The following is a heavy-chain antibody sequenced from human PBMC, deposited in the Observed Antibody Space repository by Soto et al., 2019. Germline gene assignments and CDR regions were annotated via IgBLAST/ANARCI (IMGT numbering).Heavy chain of an antibody. V-gene: IGHV4-34*01. J-gene: IGHJ4*02. CDR2: IHHSGST. D-gene: IGHD3-3*01. CDR3: ARGVDSWSGYLF. Sequence: SETLSLTCALYGGSFDGYYWSWIRQSPGKGLEWIGEIHHSGSTKYNPSLKSRVSLSVDTPTKQFSLKMTSMTAADRGVYYCARGVDSWSGYLFWGQGTPVTVSS. CDR1: GGSFDGYY.